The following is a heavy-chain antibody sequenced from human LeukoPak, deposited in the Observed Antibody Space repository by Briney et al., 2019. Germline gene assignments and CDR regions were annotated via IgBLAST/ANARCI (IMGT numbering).Heavy chain of an antibody. D-gene: IGHD3-10*01. Sequence: GGSLRLSCAASGFTFSSYAMSWVREAPGKGLEWVSDISGSGISTYYADSVKGRFTISRDNSKNTLYLQMNSLRVEDTAVYYCAKDFLKSITLIRGVRSWVGYFDSWGQGTLVTVSS. J-gene: IGHJ4*02. CDR1: GFTFSSYA. V-gene: IGHV3-23*01. CDR2: ISGSGIST. CDR3: AKDFLKSITLIRGVRSWVGYFDS.